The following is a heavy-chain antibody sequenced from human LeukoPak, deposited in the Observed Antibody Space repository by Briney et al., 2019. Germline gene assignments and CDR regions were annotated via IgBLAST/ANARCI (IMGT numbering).Heavy chain of an antibody. CDR2: SIPIFGIA. J-gene: IGHJ3*02. V-gene: IGHV1-69*04. Sequence: SVKVSCKASGGTFSSYAISWVRQAPGQGLEWMGRSIPIFGIANYAQKFQGRVTITADKSTSTAYMELSSLRSEDTAVYYCARDKGSYGGNSGAFDIWGQGTMVTVSS. D-gene: IGHD4-23*01. CDR1: GGTFSSYA. CDR3: ARDKGSYGGNSGAFDI.